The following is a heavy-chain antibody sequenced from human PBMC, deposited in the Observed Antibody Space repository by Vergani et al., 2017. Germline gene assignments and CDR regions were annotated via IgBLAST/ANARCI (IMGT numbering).Heavy chain of an antibody. CDR1: GYTFTGYY. CDR3: ATTYYYGSGSYYENDFDY. Sequence: QVQLVQSGAEVKKPGASVKVSCKASGYTFTGYYMHWVRQAPGQGLEWMGWINPNSGGTNNAQKFQGRVTMTRDPSISTADMELSRLRSDDTAVDYSATTYYYGSGSYYENDFDYWGQGTLVTVSS. V-gene: IGHV1-2*02. CDR2: INPNSGGT. D-gene: IGHD3-10*01. J-gene: IGHJ4*02.